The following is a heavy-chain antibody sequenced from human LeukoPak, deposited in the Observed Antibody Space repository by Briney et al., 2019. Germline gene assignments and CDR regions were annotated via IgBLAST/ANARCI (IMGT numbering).Heavy chain of an antibody. V-gene: IGHV1-69*04. CDR1: GGTFSSYT. CDR3: ARDRHYDILTGSLFDY. CDR2: IIPILGIA. D-gene: IGHD3-9*01. J-gene: IGHJ4*02. Sequence: SVKVSCKASGGTFSSYTISWVRQAPGQGLEWMGRIIPILGIANYAQKFQGRVMITADKSTSTAYMELSSLRSEDTAVYYCARDRHYDILTGSLFDYWGQGTLVTVSS.